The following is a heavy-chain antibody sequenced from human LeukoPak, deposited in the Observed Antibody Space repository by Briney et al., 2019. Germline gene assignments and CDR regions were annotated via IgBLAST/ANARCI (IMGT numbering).Heavy chain of an antibody. J-gene: IGHJ4*02. D-gene: IGHD1-26*01. CDR2: IGPNNDKP. CDR1: GDAFPNYG. CDR3: ARVTTVGATKDFDY. Sequence: ASVTVSFKASGDAFPNYGISWVRLAPGQGVEWLGWIGPNNDKPNYAQKVQGRVTMTADTSTSTAYMELRSPRSDDTAVYYCARVTTVGATKDFDYWGQGTLVTVSS. V-gene: IGHV1-18*01.